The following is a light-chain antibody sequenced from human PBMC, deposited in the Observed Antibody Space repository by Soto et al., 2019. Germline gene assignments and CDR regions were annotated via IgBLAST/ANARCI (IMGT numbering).Light chain of an antibody. CDR1: QSVSIK. V-gene: IGKV3-20*01. J-gene: IGKJ1*01. Sequence: EIVMTQSPATLSVSPGERATLSCRASQSVSIKLAWYQQKLGQAPRLLIYGTSGRATGIPDRFSGSGSGTDFILTISRLEPEDFAVYYCQQYGSSPQAFGQGTKVDIK. CDR3: QQYGSSPQA. CDR2: GTS.